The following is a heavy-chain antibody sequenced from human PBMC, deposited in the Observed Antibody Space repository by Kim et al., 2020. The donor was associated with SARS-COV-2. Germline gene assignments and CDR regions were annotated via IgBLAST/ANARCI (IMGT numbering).Heavy chain of an antibody. J-gene: IGHJ4*02. Sequence: GGSLRLSCAASGFTFSSYGMHWVRQAPGKGLEWVAVIWYDGSNKYYADSVKGRFTISRDNSKNTLYLQMNSLRAEDTAVYYCAKGKPHGSSWYLFDYWGQGTLVTVSS. CDR3: AKGKPHGSSWYLFDY. CDR1: GFTFSSYG. V-gene: IGHV3-33*06. D-gene: IGHD6-13*01. CDR2: IWYDGSNK.